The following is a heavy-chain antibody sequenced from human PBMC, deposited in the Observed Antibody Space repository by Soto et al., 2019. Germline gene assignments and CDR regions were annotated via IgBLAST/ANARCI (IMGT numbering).Heavy chain of an antibody. CDR1: GFSLSTSGMC. CDR2: IDWDDDK. J-gene: IGHJ4*02. D-gene: IGHD3-10*01. Sequence: SGPTLVNPTQTLTLTCTFSGFSLSTSGMCVSWIRQPPGKALEWLALIDWDDDKYYSTSLKTRLTISKDTSKNQVVLTMTNMDPVDTATYYCARIKVGSRPGWFGELFPFDYWGQGTLVTVSS. CDR3: ARIKVGSRPGWFGELFPFDY. V-gene: IGHV2-70*01.